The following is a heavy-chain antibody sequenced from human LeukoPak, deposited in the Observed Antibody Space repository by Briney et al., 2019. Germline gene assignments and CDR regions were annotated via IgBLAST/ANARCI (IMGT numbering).Heavy chain of an antibody. J-gene: IGHJ5*02. CDR2: ISYDGSNK. CDR1: GFTFSSYG. CDR3: AGDPRPYLWGT. V-gene: IGHV3-30*03. D-gene: IGHD3-16*01. Sequence: SGGSLRLSCAASGFTFSSYGMHWVRQAPGKGLEWVAVISYDGSNKYYADSVKGRFTISRDNSKNTLYLQMNSLRAEDTAVYYCAGDPRPYLWGTWGQGTLVTVSS.